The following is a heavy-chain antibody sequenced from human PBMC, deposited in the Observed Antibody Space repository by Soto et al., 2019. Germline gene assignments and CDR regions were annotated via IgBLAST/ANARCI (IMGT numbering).Heavy chain of an antibody. CDR3: ARGLMTGSSYSGGWYSFDY. Sequence: QVQLQQWGGGLLKPSETLSLNCAVHGGSFSGYIWTWIRQPPGKGLQWIGQINHSGSTYYNPSLKTRVIISMLTFNEQFSLELLSVTAADTAVYYCARGLMTGSSYSGGWYSFDYWREGTQVTVSS. CDR2: INHSGST. CDR1: GGSFSGYI. J-gene: IGHJ4*02. D-gene: IGHD1-26*01. V-gene: IGHV4-34*02.